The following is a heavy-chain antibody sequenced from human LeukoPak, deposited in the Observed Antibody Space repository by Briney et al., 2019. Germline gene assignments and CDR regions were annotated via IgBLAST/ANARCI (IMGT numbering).Heavy chain of an antibody. CDR2: IYPGDSDT. J-gene: IGHJ5*02. V-gene: IGHV5-51*01. CDR1: GYIFTSYW. D-gene: IGHD3-22*01. Sequence: RGESLKISCKGSGYIFTSYWIGWVRQMPGKGLEWMGIIYPGDSDTRYSPSFQGQVTISADKSISTAYLQWSSLKASDTAMYYCARRLYDSGSWFDPWGQGTLVTVSS. CDR3: ARRLYDSGSWFDP.